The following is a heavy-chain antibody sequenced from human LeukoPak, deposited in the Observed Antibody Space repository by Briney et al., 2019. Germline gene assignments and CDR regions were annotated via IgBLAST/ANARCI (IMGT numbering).Heavy chain of an antibody. CDR1: GDHISGFY. V-gene: IGHV4-59*01. CDR2: IYYTGST. D-gene: IGHD3-10*01. CDR3: AREWNYYTSGNKRVDAFDI. Sequence: SETLSLTCTVSGDHISGFYRSWIRQPPGKGLEWLGYIYYTGSTDYNPSLKSRVTISVNTSKKQFSLKVNSVTAADTAVYYCAREWNYYTSGNKRVDAFDIWGQGTMVTVSS. J-gene: IGHJ3*02.